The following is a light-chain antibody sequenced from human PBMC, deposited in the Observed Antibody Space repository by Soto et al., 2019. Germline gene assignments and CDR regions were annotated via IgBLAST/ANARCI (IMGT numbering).Light chain of an antibody. J-gene: IGLJ3*02. CDR1: SSDVGGYTY. Sequence: QSALTQPASVSGSPGQSITISCTGTSSDVGGYTYVSWYQQHPGKAPKLMIYQVSNRPSGISNRFSGSKSGNTASLTISGLKTEDEADDYCCSYTSSNTRVFGGGTKVTVL. CDR3: CSYTSSNTRV. CDR2: QVS. V-gene: IGLV2-14*01.